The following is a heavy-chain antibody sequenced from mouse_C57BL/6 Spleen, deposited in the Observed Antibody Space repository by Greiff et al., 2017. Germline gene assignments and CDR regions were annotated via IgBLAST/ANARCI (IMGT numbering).Heavy chain of an antibody. CDR2: IYPGDGDT. J-gene: IGHJ3*01. V-gene: IGHV1-80*01. Sequence: QVQLKQSGAELVKPGASVKISCKASGYAFSSYWMNWVKQRPGTGLEWIGQIYPGDGDTNYNGKFKGKATLTADKSSSTAYMQLSSLTSEDSAVYFCAVIYYDYDGFAYWGQGTLVTVSA. CDR1: GYAFSSYW. D-gene: IGHD2-4*01. CDR3: AVIYYDYDGFAY.